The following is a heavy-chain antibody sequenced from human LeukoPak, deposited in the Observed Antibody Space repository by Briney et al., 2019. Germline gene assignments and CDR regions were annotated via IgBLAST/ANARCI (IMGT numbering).Heavy chain of an antibody. CDR1: GITFSNHA. CDR2: ISASGGST. V-gene: IGHV3-23*01. Sequence: GGSLRLSCAASGITFSNHAMSWVRQAPGKGLEWVSAISASGGSTYYADSVKGRFTISRDNAKNSLYLQMNSLRAEDTAVYYCTRDWGGGSGAGIDYWGQGTLVTVSS. J-gene: IGHJ4*02. D-gene: IGHD3-10*01. CDR3: TRDWGGGSGAGIDY.